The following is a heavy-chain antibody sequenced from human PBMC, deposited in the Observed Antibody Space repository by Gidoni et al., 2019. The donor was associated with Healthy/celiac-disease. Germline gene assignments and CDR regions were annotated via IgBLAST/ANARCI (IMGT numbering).Heavy chain of an antibody. V-gene: IGHV3-53*01. J-gene: IGHJ4*02. CDR3: ARDLIGCSSTSCPLY. Sequence: EVQLVESGGGLILPGGSLRLSCPSSGFTCRSNYMSWVRPAPGKRLEWVSVIYSGGSTYYADSVKGRFTISRDNSKNTLYLQMNSLRAEDTAVYYCARDLIGCSSTSCPLYWGQGTLVTVSS. CDR1: GFTCRSNY. CDR2: IYSGGST. D-gene: IGHD2-2*01.